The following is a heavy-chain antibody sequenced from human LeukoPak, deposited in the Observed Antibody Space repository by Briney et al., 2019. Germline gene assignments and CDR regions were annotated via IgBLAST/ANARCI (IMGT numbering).Heavy chain of an antibody. Sequence: GGSLRLSCAASGFTFSSYAMHWVRQAPGKGLEWVAVISYDGSNKYYADSVKGRFTISRDNSKNTLYLQMNSLRAEDTAVYCCARGTLNDFWIEAFDYWGQGTLVTVSS. J-gene: IGHJ4*02. V-gene: IGHV3-30*04. CDR1: GFTFSSYA. D-gene: IGHD3-3*01. CDR3: ARGTLNDFWIEAFDY. CDR2: ISYDGSNK.